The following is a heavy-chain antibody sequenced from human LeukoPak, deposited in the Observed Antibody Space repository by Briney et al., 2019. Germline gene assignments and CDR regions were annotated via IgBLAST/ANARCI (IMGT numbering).Heavy chain of an antibody. V-gene: IGHV3-66*01. CDR1: GFTFSSNY. CDR2: IYSGGST. J-gene: IGHJ4*02. D-gene: IGHD3-22*01. CDR3: ARDRGAYYYETGY. Sequence: GGSLRLSCAASGFTFSSNYMNWVRQAPGKGLEWVSVIYSGGSTYYADSVKGRFTISRDDSKNTLYLQMNSLRVEDTAVYYCARDRGAYYYETGYWGQGTLVTVSS.